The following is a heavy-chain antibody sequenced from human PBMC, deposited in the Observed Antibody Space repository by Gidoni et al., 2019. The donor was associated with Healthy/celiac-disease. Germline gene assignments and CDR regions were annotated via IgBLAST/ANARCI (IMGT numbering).Heavy chain of an antibody. CDR1: GFTFSSYA. V-gene: IGHV3-23*01. J-gene: IGHJ4*02. CDR3: AKDLIPTVTSPSDFDY. CDR2: ISGSGGST. Sequence: EVQLLESGGGLVQPGGSLRLSCAASGFTFSSYAMSWVRQAPGKGLELVSAISGSGGSTYYADSVKGRFTISRDNSKNTLYLQMNSLRAEDTAVYYCAKDLIPTVTSPSDFDYWGQGTLVTVSS. D-gene: IGHD4-17*01.